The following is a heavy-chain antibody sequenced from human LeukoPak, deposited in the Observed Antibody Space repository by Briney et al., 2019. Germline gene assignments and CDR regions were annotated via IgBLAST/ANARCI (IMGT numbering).Heavy chain of an antibody. CDR1: GFTFRSYR. Sequence: TGGSLRLSCTASGFTFRSYRMHWVRQIPGKGLMWVSRISDDGSSASYADSVKGRFTVSRDDAKNTLYLQMNSLRAEDTAVYYCARFLAAGTGNYWGQGTLVTVSS. CDR3: ARFLAAGTGNY. CDR2: ISDDGSSA. V-gene: IGHV3-74*01. D-gene: IGHD6-13*01. J-gene: IGHJ4*02.